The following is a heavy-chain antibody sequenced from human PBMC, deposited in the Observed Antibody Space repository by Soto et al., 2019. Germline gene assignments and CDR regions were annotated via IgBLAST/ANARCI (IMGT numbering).Heavy chain of an antibody. J-gene: IGHJ4*02. CDR3: ATMGPSATGLDYFDY. D-gene: IGHD3-9*01. CDR2: ISYSGST. Sequence: QVQLQESGPGLVKPSQTLSLTCTVSGCSISSCSYYWRWSRQPPGMGLEGIGFISYSGSTYYNASLKSRVTISVDTSKNQFSLNLNSVTAADTAVYYCATMGPSATGLDYFDYWGQGTLVTVSS. V-gene: IGHV4-30-4*01. CDR1: GCSISSCSYY.